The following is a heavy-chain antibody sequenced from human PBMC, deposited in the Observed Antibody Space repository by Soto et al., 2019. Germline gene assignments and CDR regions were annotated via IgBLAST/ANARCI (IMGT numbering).Heavy chain of an antibody. D-gene: IGHD2-15*01. V-gene: IGHV3-21*04. J-gene: IGHJ4*02. CDR1: GFTFSTYS. Sequence: PGGSLRLSCVGSGFTFSTYSINWVRQAPGKGLEWVSSISSRSDIYHADSVKGRFTVSRDNSKNTLSLQMNSLRADDTAVYYCAKRRGAGGHFDYWGQGALVTVSS. CDR3: AKRRGAGGHFDY. CDR2: ISSRSDI.